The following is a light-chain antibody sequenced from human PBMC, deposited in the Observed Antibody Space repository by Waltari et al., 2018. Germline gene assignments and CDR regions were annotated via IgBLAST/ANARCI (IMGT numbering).Light chain of an antibody. CDR2: TAS. CDR1: QSIANY. Sequence: DIPMTQFPYSLPASVRDRVSITCRANQSIANYLSWYQQKPGKAPKLLIYTASTLQSGVPSRFSGSGSGRDFTLTISSLQPEDFATYYCQQSYRAPRVTFGQGTKV. CDR3: QQSYRAPRVT. V-gene: IGKV1-39*01. J-gene: IGKJ1*01.